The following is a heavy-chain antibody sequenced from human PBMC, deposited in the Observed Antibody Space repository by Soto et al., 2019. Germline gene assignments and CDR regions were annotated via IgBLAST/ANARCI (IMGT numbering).Heavy chain of an antibody. D-gene: IGHD4-17*01. Sequence: GGSLRLSCAAAGVAVNSCGMHWVRQAPGKGLEWVAVMSSDGSKRYYADSLKGRFTVSRDNTKHTLFLQMSNLRPADTAVYYCAKDDYAPPQPLGFWGHGTLVTVSS. V-gene: IGHV3-30*18. CDR2: MSSDGSKR. CDR3: AKDDYAPPQPLGF. J-gene: IGHJ4*01. CDR1: GVAVNSCG.